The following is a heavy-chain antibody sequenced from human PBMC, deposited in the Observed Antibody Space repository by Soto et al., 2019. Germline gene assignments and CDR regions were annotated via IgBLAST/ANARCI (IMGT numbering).Heavy chain of an antibody. CDR1: DGSFSDYY. J-gene: IGHJ6*02. D-gene: IGHD3-10*01. CDR3: SRGLRASYGVRLSYSYYGMDV. CDR2: ISSSGST. Sequence: SETLSLTCSIYDGSFSDYYWGWIRQSPGKGLEWIAEISSSGSTNYNPSLKSRVTISVDTSKNQFSLKLGSVTAADTAVYYCSRGLRASYGVRLSYSYYGMDVWGPGTTVTVSS. V-gene: IGHV4-34*01.